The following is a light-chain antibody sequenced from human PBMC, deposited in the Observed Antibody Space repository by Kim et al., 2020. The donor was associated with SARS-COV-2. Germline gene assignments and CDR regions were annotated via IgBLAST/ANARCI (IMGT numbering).Light chain of an antibody. V-gene: IGLV2-23*02. CDR1: SSDVGSYNL. J-gene: IGLJ3*02. CDR3: CSSPWV. CDR2: EVS. Sequence: QSALTQPASVSGSPGQSVTISCTGTSSDVGSYNLFSWYQQHPGKAPKLMIYEVSKRPSAVSNRFSGSKSGNTASLTISVLQPDDEADYYCCSSPWVFGGGTQLTVL.